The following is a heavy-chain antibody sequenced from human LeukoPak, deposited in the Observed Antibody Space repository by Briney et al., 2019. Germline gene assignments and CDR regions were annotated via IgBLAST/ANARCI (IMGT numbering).Heavy chain of an antibody. CDR2: IKSKVDGGTI. J-gene: IGHJ4*02. Sequence: PGGSLRLSCAASGFTFSSYAMNWVRQAPGKGLEWVGRIKSKVDGGTIDYAAPVKGRFTISRDDSKNILYLQMNSLKTEDTAVYYCTKDPPLTGGVYSAYWGQGTLVTVSS. CDR3: TKDPPLTGGVYSAY. V-gene: IGHV3-15*07. D-gene: IGHD7-27*01. CDR1: GFTFSSYA.